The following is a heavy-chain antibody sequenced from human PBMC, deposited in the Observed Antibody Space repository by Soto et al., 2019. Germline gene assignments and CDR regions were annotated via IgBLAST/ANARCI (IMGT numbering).Heavy chain of an antibody. J-gene: IGHJ4*02. CDR2: IWYDGSNK. CDR1: GFTFSSYG. CDR3: ARDLAGDYDY. D-gene: IGHD4-17*01. Sequence: QVQLVESGGGVVQPGTSLRLSCAASGFTFSSYGMHWVRQAPGKGLEWVAVIWYDGSNKYYADSVKDRFTISRDNSKNTLYLQMNSLRAEDTAVYYCARDLAGDYDYWGQGTLVTVSS. V-gene: IGHV3-33*01.